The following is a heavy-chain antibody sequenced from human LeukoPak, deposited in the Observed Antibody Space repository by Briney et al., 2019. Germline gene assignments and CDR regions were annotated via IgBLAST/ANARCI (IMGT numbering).Heavy chain of an antibody. D-gene: IGHD5-24*01. CDR2: ISGSGGST. V-gene: IGHV3-23*01. CDR1: GFTFSTSA. CDR3: AKDHEMASMEKGY. Sequence: PGGSLRLSCVVSGFTFSTSAMSWVRQAPGKGLEWVSGISGSGGSTYYADSVKGRFTISRDNSKNTLYLQMNSLRAEDTAVYYCAKDHEMASMEKGYWGQGTLVTVSS. J-gene: IGHJ4*02.